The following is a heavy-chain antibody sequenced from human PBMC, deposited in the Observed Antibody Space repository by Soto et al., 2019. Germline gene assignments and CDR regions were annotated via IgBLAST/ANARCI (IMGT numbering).Heavy chain of an antibody. Sequence: TLSLTCTVSGGTLRSNNYCRIWIRQHPGKGLEWIGCLYYSGTAYDTPPLARRITMXVDASKKQFPLKLTSVTAAXTAIYYCARLKYPQIDSGAADRGPHLIDPWPQG. J-gene: IGHJ5*02. CDR2: LYYSGTA. D-gene: IGHD2-2*01. CDR1: GGTLRSNNYC. V-gene: IGHV4-30-4*08. CDR3: ARLKYPQIDSGAADRGPHLIDP.